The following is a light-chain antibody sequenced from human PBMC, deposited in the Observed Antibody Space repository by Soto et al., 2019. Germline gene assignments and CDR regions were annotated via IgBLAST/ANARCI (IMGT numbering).Light chain of an antibody. V-gene: IGLV6-57*04. CDR1: SGSIGSTY. CDR2: EDN. CDR3: QAFDSSNMA. Sequence: NFMLTQPHSVSESPGKTVTISCTRSSGSIGSTYVQWYQQRPGSVPTTVIYEDNQRPSGVPDRFSGSIDSSSNSAFLTISGLKTEDEADYYCQAFDSSNMAFGGGTQLPVL. J-gene: IGLJ2*01.